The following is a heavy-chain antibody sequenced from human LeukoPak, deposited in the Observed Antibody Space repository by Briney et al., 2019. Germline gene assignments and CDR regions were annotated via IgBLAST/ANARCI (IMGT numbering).Heavy chain of an antibody. CDR2: IYHSGST. D-gene: IGHD1-26*01. CDR1: GGSFSGYY. CDR3: ARDGVYSGSYGRGSAFDI. J-gene: IGHJ3*02. V-gene: IGHV4-34*01. Sequence: PSETLSLTCAVYGGSFSGYYWSWIRQPPGKGLEWIGEIYHSGSTNYNPSLKSRVTISVDKSKNQFSLKLSSVTAADTAVYYCARDGVYSGSYGRGSAFDIWGQGTMVTVSS.